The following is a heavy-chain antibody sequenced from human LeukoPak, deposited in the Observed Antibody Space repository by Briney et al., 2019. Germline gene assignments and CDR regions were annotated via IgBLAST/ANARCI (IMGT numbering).Heavy chain of an antibody. Sequence: SETLSLTCTVSGGSISSYYWGWIRQPPGKGLEWIGYIYYSGSTNYNPSLKSRVTISVDTSKNQFSLKLSSVTAADTAVYYCARDSLYYYGSGSLSRYYYYYGMDVWGQGTTVTVSS. J-gene: IGHJ6*02. CDR2: IYYSGST. V-gene: IGHV4-59*01. CDR1: GGSISSYY. D-gene: IGHD3-10*01. CDR3: ARDSLYYYGSGSLSRYYYYYGMDV.